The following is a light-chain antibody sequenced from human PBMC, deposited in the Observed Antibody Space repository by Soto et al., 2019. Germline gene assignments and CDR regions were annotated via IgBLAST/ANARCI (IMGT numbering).Light chain of an antibody. CDR2: GAS. Sequence: DIQMTPSPSSLSASVGDRVTITCRASQSISTYLSWYQQKPGKVPKLLIYGASSLQTGVPSRFSGSGSGTEFIFTISSLQPEDFATYYCQQYHSSPTWTFDQGTKVDIK. CDR3: QQYHSSPTWT. CDR1: QSISTY. J-gene: IGKJ1*01. V-gene: IGKV1-39*01.